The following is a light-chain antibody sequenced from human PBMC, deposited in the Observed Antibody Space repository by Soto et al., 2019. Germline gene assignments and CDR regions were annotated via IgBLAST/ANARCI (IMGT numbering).Light chain of an antibody. CDR1: SSDVGGYNY. CDR3: SSYPTSSTYA. CDR2: EVN. V-gene: IGLV2-14*01. J-gene: IGLJ1*01. Sequence: QSALTQPASVSGSPGQSITISCTGSSSDVGGYNYVSWFQQHPGKAPKLMIYEVNNRPSGVSNRFSGSKSGNTASLTISGLQAEDEADYYCSSYPTSSTYAFGTGTKVT.